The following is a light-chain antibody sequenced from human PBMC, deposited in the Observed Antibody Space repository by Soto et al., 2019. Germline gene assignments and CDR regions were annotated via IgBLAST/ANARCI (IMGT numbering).Light chain of an antibody. Sequence: EIVLTQSPVTLSLSPGERATLSCRASQSINNYLAWYQQKPGQPPRLLIYDASNRATAIPVRYSGSGSGTDFPLTISSLEPEDYAVYYCQYRGIWPPGATFGGGTKVEIK. J-gene: IGKJ4*01. CDR3: QYRGIWPPGAT. CDR2: DAS. CDR1: QSINNY. V-gene: IGKV3-11*01.